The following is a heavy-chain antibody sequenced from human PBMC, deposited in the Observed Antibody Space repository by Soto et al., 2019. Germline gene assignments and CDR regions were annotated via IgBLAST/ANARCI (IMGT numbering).Heavy chain of an antibody. CDR2: INPNSGGT. Sequence: GASVKVSCKASGYTFTGYYMHWVRQAPGQGLEWMGWINPNSGGTNYAQKFQGRVTMTRDTSISTAYMELSRLRSDDTAVYYCARVLGWQRLAMGAYYYGMDVWGQGTTVTVSS. CDR1: GYTFTGYY. D-gene: IGHD6-25*01. J-gene: IGHJ6*02. V-gene: IGHV1-2*02. CDR3: ARVLGWQRLAMGAYYYGMDV.